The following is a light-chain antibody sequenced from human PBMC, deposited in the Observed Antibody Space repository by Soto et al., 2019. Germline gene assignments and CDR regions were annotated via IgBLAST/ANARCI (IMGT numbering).Light chain of an antibody. J-gene: IGKJ1*01. V-gene: IGKV1-13*02. CDR2: AAS. CDR1: QDIRNT. CDR3: QQCNSYSPT. Sequence: AIQMTQSPSSLSASVGDRVAISCRASQDIRNTLAWYQQKPGEAPKLLIFAASSLDSGVPSRFSGSGSGTEFTLTISSLQPDDFATYYCQQCNSYSPTFGQGTKVEIK.